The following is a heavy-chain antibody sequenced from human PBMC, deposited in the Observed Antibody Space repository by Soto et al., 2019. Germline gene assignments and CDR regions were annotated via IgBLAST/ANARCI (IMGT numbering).Heavy chain of an antibody. CDR1: GGSFSGYY. CDR3: ARDGLWFGEFSWWFDP. V-gene: IGHV4-34*01. Sequence: PSETLSLTCAVYGGSFSGYYWSWIRQPPGKGLEWIGEINHSGSTNYNPSLKSRVTISVDTSKNQFSLKLSSVTAADTAVYYCARDGLWFGEFSWWFDPWGQGTLVTVSS. D-gene: IGHD3-10*01. CDR2: INHSGST. J-gene: IGHJ5*02.